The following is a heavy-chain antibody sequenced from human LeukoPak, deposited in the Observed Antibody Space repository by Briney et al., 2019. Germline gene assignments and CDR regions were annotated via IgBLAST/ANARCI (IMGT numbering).Heavy chain of an antibody. D-gene: IGHD4-17*01. CDR3: ARGSNAYRDYSFDY. CDR1: GDSVSSNSAA. Sequence: SQTLSLTCAISGDSVSSNSAAWNWIRQSPSRGLEWLGRTYYRSKWSNNYAVSVKSRITINSDTSKNQFALQLNSVTPEDTAVYYCARGSNAYRDYSFDYWGQGTLVTVSS. V-gene: IGHV6-1*01. CDR2: TYYRSKWSN. J-gene: IGHJ4*02.